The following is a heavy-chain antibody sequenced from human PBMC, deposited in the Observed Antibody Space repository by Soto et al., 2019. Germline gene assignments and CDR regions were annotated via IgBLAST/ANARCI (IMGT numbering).Heavy chain of an antibody. V-gene: IGHV1-69*13. J-gene: IGHJ3*02. CDR1: GGTFSSYA. D-gene: IGHD3-22*01. CDR2: IIPIFGTA. CDR3: ARDEVPDTYYYDSSGQKSFDI. Sequence: SVKVSCKASGGTFSSYAISWVRQAPGQGLEWMGGIIPIFGTANYAQKFQGRVTITADESTSTAYMELSSLRSEDTAVYYCARDEVPDTYYYDSSGQKSFDIWGQGTMVTVAS.